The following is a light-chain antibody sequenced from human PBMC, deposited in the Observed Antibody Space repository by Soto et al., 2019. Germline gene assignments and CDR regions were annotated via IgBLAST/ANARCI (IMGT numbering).Light chain of an antibody. Sequence: DIQMTQSPSSLSASVGDRVTITCPASQTISNYLKWYQQKPGKAPKLLIYAASSLQSGVPSRFSGSGSGTDFTLTISSLQPEDFATYYCQQSYSTPLTFGGGTKVDIK. CDR2: AAS. CDR1: QTISNY. J-gene: IGKJ4*01. V-gene: IGKV1-39*01. CDR3: QQSYSTPLT.